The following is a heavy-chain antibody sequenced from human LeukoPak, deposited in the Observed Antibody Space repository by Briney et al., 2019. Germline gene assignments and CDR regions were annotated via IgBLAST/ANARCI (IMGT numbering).Heavy chain of an antibody. D-gene: IGHD1-26*01. V-gene: IGHV3-48*02. Sequence: PGGSLRLSCAASGFTFGSYSMNWVRQAPGKGLEWVSYISSSSSTIYYADSVKGRFTISRDNAKNSLYLQMNSLRDEDTAVYYCARDLAVGATPRFFDYWGQGTLVTVSS. CDR2: ISSSSSTI. CDR3: ARDLAVGATPRFFDY. J-gene: IGHJ4*02. CDR1: GFTFGSYS.